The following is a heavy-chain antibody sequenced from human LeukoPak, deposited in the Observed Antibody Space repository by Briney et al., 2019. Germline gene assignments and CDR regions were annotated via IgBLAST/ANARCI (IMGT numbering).Heavy chain of an antibody. CDR2: ISSSGHTI. CDR3: AQTGRNNYFDS. Sequence: GGALRLSCGASGFTFSDSYISWIRQAPGEGLDWLACISSSGHTIYYAESVRGRFTISRDNAKNSLYLQLNSLRPEDTAVYYCAQTGRNNYFDSWGQGTLVTVSS. J-gene: IGHJ5*01. CDR1: GFTFSDSY. V-gene: IGHV3-11*01.